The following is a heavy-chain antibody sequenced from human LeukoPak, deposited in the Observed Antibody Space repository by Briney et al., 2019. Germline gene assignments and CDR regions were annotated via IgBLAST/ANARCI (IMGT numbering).Heavy chain of an antibody. D-gene: IGHD3-10*01. J-gene: IGHJ4*02. Sequence: ASVKVSCKASGYTFTSYDINWVRQATGQGLEWMGWMNPNSGNTGYAQKFQGRVTITRNTSISTAYMELNSLRAEDTAVYYCARDLEDYGSGSYYNKDYWGQGTLVTVSA. CDR2: MNPNSGNT. CDR1: GYTFTSYD. V-gene: IGHV1-8*03. CDR3: ARDLEDYGSGSYYNKDY.